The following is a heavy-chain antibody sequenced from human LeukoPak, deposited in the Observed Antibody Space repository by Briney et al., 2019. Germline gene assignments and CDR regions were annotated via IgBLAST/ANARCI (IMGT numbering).Heavy chain of an antibody. D-gene: IGHD6-13*01. J-gene: IGHJ5*01. CDR1: GYTFTEYY. CDR3: ARDIAPSGSWWFDS. V-gene: IGHV1-2*02. CDR2: VTPSTGKI. Sequence: DSVKVSCKASGYTFTEYYIHWLQQAPGPGLEWIGWVTPSTGKIHYAQNFQGRVTMSRDTSISTAYMQLGRLKSDDTAVYYCARDIAPSGSWWFDSWGQGTLVTVSS.